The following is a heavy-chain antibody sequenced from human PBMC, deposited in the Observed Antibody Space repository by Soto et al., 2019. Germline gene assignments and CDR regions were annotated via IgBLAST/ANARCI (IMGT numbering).Heavy chain of an antibody. D-gene: IGHD3-22*01. Sequence: QITLKESGPTLVKPTQTLTLTCTLSGFSLSTSGVGVGWIRQTPEKALEWLALIYWDDDKRYSPSLKSRLTITKHTSKNQVVLTMTNMDPVDTATYYCAWYFYESSDYSTWDYGRDVWGQGTTVTVSS. CDR3: AWYFYESSDYSTWDYGRDV. V-gene: IGHV2-5*02. CDR2: IYWDDDK. J-gene: IGHJ6*02. CDR1: GFSLSTSGVG.